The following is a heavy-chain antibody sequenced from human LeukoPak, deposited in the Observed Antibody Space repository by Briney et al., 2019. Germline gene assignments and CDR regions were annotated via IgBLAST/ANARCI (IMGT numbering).Heavy chain of an antibody. CDR3: ARETTVTLNFDY. CDR2: INPNSGGT. CDR1: GYTFTGYY. Sequence: ASVKVSCKASGYTFTGYYMHWVRQAPGQGLEWMGWINPNSGGTNYAQKFQGRVTMARDTSISTAYMELSRLRSDDTAVYYCARETTVTLNFDYWGQGTLVTVSS. D-gene: IGHD4-17*01. J-gene: IGHJ4*02. V-gene: IGHV1-2*02.